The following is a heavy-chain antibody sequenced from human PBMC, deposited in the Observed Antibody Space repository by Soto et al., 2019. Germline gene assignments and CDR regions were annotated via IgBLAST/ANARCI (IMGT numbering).Heavy chain of an antibody. Sequence: QVQLQESGPGLVKPSQTLSLTCTVSGGSISRSGSNWSWIRQHPGKGLEWIGDIYYSGSPYYNPTLKSRVTLSVDTSQNQFSLKLSSVTAADTAVYFCARYGSGSYYPTTFDYWGQGTLVTVSS. CDR2: IYYSGSP. D-gene: IGHD3-10*01. CDR3: ARYGSGSYYPTTFDY. J-gene: IGHJ4*02. V-gene: IGHV4-31*03. CDR1: GGSISRSGSN.